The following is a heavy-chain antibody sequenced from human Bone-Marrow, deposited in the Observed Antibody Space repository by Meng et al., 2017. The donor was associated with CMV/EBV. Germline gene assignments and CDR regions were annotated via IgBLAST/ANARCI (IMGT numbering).Heavy chain of an antibody. Sequence: GGSLRLSCAASGFTFDDYAMHWVRQAPGKGLEWVSGISWNSGSIGYADSVKGRFTISRDNAKNSLYLQMNSLRAEDTAVYYCAREAGLGCSSTSCPRGWGQGTLVTVSS. J-gene: IGHJ4*02. CDR1: GFTFDDYA. CDR2: ISWNSGSI. V-gene: IGHV3-9*01. CDR3: AREAGLGCSSTSCPRG. D-gene: IGHD2-2*01.